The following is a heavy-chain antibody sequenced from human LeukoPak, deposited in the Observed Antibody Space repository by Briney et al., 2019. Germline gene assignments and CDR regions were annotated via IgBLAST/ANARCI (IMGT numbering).Heavy chain of an antibody. D-gene: IGHD5-12*01. CDR3: ARAGYSGYEDYYYGMDV. CDR2: IYDSGST. V-gene: IGHV4-59*01. CDR1: GGSISSYY. Sequence: AETLSLTCTVSGGSISSYYWSWIRQPPGKGLEWIGYIYDSGSTNYNPSLKSRVTISVDTSKNQFSLKLSSVTAEDTAVYYCARAGYSGYEDYYYGMDVWGQGTTVTVSS. J-gene: IGHJ6*02.